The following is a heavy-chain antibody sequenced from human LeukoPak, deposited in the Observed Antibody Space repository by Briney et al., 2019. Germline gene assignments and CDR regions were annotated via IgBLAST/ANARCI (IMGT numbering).Heavy chain of an antibody. D-gene: IGHD5-18*01. Sequence: PGGSLRLSCAASGFTLSSYSMNWVRQAPGKGLEWVSSISSSNSHIYYADSVKGRFTTSRDNAKNPLYLQMNSLRAEDTAVYYCARHSIQIWSMYYFDYWGQGTLVTVSS. CDR1: GFTLSSYS. CDR2: ISSSNSHI. J-gene: IGHJ4*02. V-gene: IGHV3-21*01. CDR3: ARHSIQIWSMYYFDY.